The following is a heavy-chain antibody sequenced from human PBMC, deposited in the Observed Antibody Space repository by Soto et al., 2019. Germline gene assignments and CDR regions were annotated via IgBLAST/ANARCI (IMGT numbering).Heavy chain of an antibody. J-gene: IGHJ4*02. CDR1: GGSIGSYG. Sequence: SETLSLTCTVSGGSIGSYGWRWIRQPPGKGLERIGYIYYSGSTNYKPSLKSRVTMSVDTSKNQFSLKLNSMTAADTALYYCARHNYGSGSTYFDYWGQGTLVTVSS. V-gene: IGHV4-59*08. D-gene: IGHD3-10*01. CDR3: ARHNYGSGSTYFDY. CDR2: IYYSGST.